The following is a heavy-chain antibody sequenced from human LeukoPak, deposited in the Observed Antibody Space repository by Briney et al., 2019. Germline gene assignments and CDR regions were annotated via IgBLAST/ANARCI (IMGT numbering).Heavy chain of an antibody. V-gene: IGHV1-69*13. Sequence: SVKVSCKASGGTFSSYAISWVRQAPGQGLEWMGGIIPIFGTANYAQKFQGRVTITADESTSTAYVELSSLRSEDTAVYYYAREVGATLDAFDIWGQGTMVTVSS. J-gene: IGHJ3*02. CDR1: GGTFSSYA. CDR2: IIPIFGTA. D-gene: IGHD1-26*01. CDR3: AREVGATLDAFDI.